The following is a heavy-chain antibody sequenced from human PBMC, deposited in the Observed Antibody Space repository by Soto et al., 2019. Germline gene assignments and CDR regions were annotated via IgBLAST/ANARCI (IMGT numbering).Heavy chain of an antibody. D-gene: IGHD6-6*01. CDR2: IYYSGST. Sequence: SETLSLTCTVSGGSISSYYWSWIMQPPGKGLEWIGYIYYSGSTNYNPSLKSRVTISVDTSKNQFSLKLSSVTAADTAVYYCARHSSSTGGWFDPWGQGTLVTVSS. J-gene: IGHJ5*02. CDR3: ARHSSSTGGWFDP. CDR1: GGSISSYY. V-gene: IGHV4-59*08.